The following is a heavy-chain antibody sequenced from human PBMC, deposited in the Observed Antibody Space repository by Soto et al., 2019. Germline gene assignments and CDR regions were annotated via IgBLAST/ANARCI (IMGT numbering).Heavy chain of an antibody. CDR3: VRDYVMDV. J-gene: IGHJ6*02. CDR1: GFIFSGDA. V-gene: IGHV3-21*01. CDR2: ISTTSTYI. D-gene: IGHD3-10*02. Sequence: PGGSLRLSCEASGFIFSGDAMNWVRQAPGKGLEWVSSISTTSTYIYYADSVKGRFTISRDNAKNSLHLQMNNLRAEDTGVYYCVRDYVMDVWGQGTTVTVS.